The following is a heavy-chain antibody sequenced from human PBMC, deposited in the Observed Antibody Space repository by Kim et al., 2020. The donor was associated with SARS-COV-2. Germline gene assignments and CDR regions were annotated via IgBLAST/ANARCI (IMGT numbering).Heavy chain of an antibody. CDR2: IRSKANSYAT. V-gene: IGHV3-73*01. Sequence: GGSLRLSCAASGFTFSGSAMHWVRQASGKGLEWVGRIRSKANSYATAYAASVKGRFTISRDDSKNTAYLQMNSLKTEDTAVYYCTRHFRNMSGSYYYFDYWGQGTLVTVSS. CDR3: TRHFRNMSGSYYYFDY. D-gene: IGHD1-26*01. J-gene: IGHJ4*02. CDR1: GFTFSGSA.